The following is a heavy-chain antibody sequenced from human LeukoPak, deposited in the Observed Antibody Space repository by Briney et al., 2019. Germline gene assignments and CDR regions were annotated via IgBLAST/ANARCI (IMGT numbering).Heavy chain of an antibody. CDR2: ISYDGSNK. J-gene: IGHJ6*02. CDR3: AKDLEGGYDLGAIYYYGMDV. V-gene: IGHV3-30*18. Sequence: GGSLRLSCAASGFTFSSYGTHWVRQAPGKGLEWVAVISYDGSNKYYADSVKGRFTISRDNSKNTLYLQMNSLRAEDTAVYYCAKDLEGGYDLGAIYYYGMDVWGQGTTVTVSS. CDR1: GFTFSSYG. D-gene: IGHD5-12*01.